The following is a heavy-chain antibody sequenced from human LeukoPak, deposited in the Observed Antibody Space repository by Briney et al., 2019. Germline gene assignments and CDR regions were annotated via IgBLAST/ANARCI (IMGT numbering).Heavy chain of an antibody. D-gene: IGHD2-2*01. Sequence: ASVKVSCKASGYTFTSYYMHWVRQAPGQGLEWMGIINTSGGSTSYAQKFQGRVTQTRHTSTSTDDIELSRLPSDATAGYYCAKIEVGGKPDKLFDPWGQGTLVTVSS. CDR3: AKIEVGGKPDKLFDP. CDR1: GYTFTSYY. V-gene: IGHV1-46*01. J-gene: IGHJ5*02. CDR2: INTSGGST.